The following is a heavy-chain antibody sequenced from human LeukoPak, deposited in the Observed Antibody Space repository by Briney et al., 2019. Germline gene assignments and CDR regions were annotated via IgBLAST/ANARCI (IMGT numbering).Heavy chain of an antibody. J-gene: IGHJ3*02. CDR2: IIPIFGTA. CDR1: GGTFSSYA. V-gene: IGHV1-69*13. D-gene: IGHD2-21*02. Sequence: SVKVSCKASGGTFSSYAISWARQAPGQGLEWMGGIIPIFGTANYAQKFQGRVTITADESTSTAYMELSSLRSEDTAVYYCARAPFCGDDCYSRAFDIWGQGTMVTVSS. CDR3: ARAPFCGDDCYSRAFDI.